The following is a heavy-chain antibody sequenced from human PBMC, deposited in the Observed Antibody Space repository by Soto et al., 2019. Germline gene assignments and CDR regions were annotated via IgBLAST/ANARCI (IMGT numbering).Heavy chain of an antibody. J-gene: IGHJ6*03. CDR3: ARVFHLWSGYYKGSDYYYMDV. Sequence: SETLSLTCAVYGGSFSGYYWSWIRQPPGKGLEWIGEINHSGSTNYNPSLKSRVTISVDTSKNQFSLKLSSVTAADTAVYYCARVFHLWSGYYKGSDYYYMDVWGKGTTLTVSS. CDR2: INHSGST. V-gene: IGHV4-34*01. CDR1: GGSFSGYY. D-gene: IGHD3-3*01.